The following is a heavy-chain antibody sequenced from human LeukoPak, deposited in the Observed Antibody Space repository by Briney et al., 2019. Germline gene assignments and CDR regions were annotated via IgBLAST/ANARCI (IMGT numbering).Heavy chain of an antibody. Sequence: GGSLRLSCAASGFTFSSYGMHWVRQAPGKGLEWVAVILSDGSKEFYTDSVKGRFTISRDNSKNTLYLQMNSLRAEDMAVYYCARETVVAAGFDYWGQGTLVTVSS. CDR2: ILSDGSKE. V-gene: IGHV3-33*01. CDR1: GFTFSSYG. D-gene: IGHD2-15*01. J-gene: IGHJ4*02. CDR3: ARETVVAAGFDY.